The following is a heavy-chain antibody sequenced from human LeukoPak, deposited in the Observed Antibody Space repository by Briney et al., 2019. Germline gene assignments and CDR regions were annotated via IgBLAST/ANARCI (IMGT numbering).Heavy chain of an antibody. CDR2: IHYSGST. J-gene: IGHJ5*02. CDR1: GGSISSGSYY. Sequence: SETLSLTCTVSGGSISSGSYYWSWIRRPPGKGLDWIGYIHYSGSTKYNPSLKSRVTISVDTSKNQFSLKLNSVTAADTAVYFCARDSYSSNRYGWFDPWGQGTLVTVSS. CDR3: ARDSYSSNRYGWFDP. V-gene: IGHV4-61*01. D-gene: IGHD6-13*01.